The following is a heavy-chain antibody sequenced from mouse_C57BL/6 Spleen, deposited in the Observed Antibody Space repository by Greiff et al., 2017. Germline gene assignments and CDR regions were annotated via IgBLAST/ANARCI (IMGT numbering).Heavy chain of an antibody. CDR1: GFTFSDYY. CDR2: INYDGSST. D-gene: IGHD2-5*01. CDR3: ARDLYSNYRNCWYFDV. Sequence: EVHLVESEGGLVQPGSSMKLSCTASGFTFSDYYMAWVRQVPEKGLEWVANINYDGSSTYYLDSLKSRFIISRDNAKNILYLQMSSLKSEDTATYYCARDLYSNYRNCWYFDVWGTGTTVTVSS. V-gene: IGHV5-16*01. J-gene: IGHJ1*03.